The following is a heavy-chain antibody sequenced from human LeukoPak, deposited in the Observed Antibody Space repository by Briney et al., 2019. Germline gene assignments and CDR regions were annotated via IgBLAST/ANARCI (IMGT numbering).Heavy chain of an antibody. J-gene: IGHJ6*03. CDR1: GGAISSSNW. V-gene: IGHV4-4*02. CDR2: IFHGGST. Sequence: PSGTLSLTCAVSGGAISSSNWWSWVRQPPGKGLEWIGEIFHGGSTNYNPSLKSRVTISVDTSKNQFSLKLSSVTAADTAVYYCARVAEYSSSSYYYYYMDVWGKGTTVTVSS. D-gene: IGHD6-6*01. CDR3: ARVAEYSSSSYYYYYMDV.